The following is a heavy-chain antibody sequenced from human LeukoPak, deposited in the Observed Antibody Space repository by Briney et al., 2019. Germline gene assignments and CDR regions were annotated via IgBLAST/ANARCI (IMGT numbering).Heavy chain of an antibody. J-gene: IGHJ6*03. Sequence: SETLSLTCTVSGDSISSYHWTWIRQPAGKALEWIGRIYTSGYTHYNSYLKSRVTISVDTSESQFSLRLTSVTAADTAVYYCARDRDCTGGSCYYVGVWGKGTKVTVSS. CDR2: IYTSGYT. CDR1: GDSISSYH. V-gene: IGHV4-4*07. CDR3: ARDRDCTGGSCYYVGV. D-gene: IGHD2-8*02.